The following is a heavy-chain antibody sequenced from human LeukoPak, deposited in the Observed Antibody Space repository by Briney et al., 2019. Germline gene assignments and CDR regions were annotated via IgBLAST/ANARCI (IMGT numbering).Heavy chain of an antibody. CDR2: IYYSGST. Sequence: SETLSLTCTVSGGSISSYYWSWVRQPPGKGLEWIGYIYYSGSTNYNPSLKSRVTISVDTSKNQFSLKLSSVTAADTAVYYCARSPRVAAAGTVDWFDPWGQGTLVTVSS. V-gene: IGHV4-59*01. CDR3: ARSPRVAAAGTVDWFDP. J-gene: IGHJ5*02. CDR1: GGSISSYY. D-gene: IGHD6-13*01.